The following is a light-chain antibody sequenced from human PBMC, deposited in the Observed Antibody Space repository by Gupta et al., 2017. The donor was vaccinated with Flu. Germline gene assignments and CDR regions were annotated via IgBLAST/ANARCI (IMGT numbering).Light chain of an antibody. V-gene: IGLV2-23*02. CDR2: EVS. CDR3: CSEASSSTFWV. Sequence: SALTQSDSASAPPVQACPIPCTGTSSDVESYNLVSWYQQHPGKAPELVIYEVSKRPSGVTERFSGSRSGNTTTLTISGLQAEDEADYYCCSEASSSTFWVFGGGTKLTVL. CDR1: SSDVESYNL. J-gene: IGLJ3*02.